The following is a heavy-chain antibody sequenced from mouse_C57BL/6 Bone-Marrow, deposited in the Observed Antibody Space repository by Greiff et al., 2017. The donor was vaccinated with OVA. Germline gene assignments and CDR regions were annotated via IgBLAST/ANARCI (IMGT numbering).Heavy chain of an antibody. J-gene: IGHJ4*01. CDR1: GYAFSSSW. Sequence: QVQLKQSGPELVKPGASVKISCKASGYAFSSSWMNWVKQRPGKGLEWIGRIYPGDGDTNYNGKFKGKATLTADKSSSTAYMQLSSLTSEDSAVYVCARPLLRYYYAMDYWGQGTSVTVSS. CDR3: ARPLLRYYYAMDY. CDR2: IYPGDGDT. D-gene: IGHD1-1*01. V-gene: IGHV1-82*01.